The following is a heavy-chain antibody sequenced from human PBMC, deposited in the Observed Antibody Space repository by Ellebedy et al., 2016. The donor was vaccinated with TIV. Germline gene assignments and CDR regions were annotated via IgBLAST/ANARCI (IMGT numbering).Heavy chain of an antibody. D-gene: IGHD2-2*01. J-gene: IGHJ4*02. Sequence: AASVKVSCKATGYTFDNSGISWVRQAPGQGLEWMGWISAYNNNTNYAQKLQDRVTLTKDTSTSTAYMELRSLRSDDTAVYYCGRVGKYCSSFSCYEDSWGQGTLVTVSS. V-gene: IGHV1-18*01. CDR1: GYTFDNSG. CDR2: ISAYNNNT. CDR3: GRVGKYCSSFSCYEDS.